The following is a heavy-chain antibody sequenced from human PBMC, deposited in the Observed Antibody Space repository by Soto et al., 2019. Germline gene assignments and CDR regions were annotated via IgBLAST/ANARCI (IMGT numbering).Heavy chain of an antibody. CDR1: GFTFGYYS. CDR3: AREGVNNYNEYYFDS. J-gene: IGHJ4*02. Sequence: GALIVTCASSGFTFGYYSLHLVRRAPGKGLEWVSSISGIRDYIRYADSGKGRFTISRDNAKTSLYLQMNSLTAEDTAVYYCAREGVNNYNEYYFDSWGQGTLVTVSS. D-gene: IGHD3-22*01. CDR2: ISGIRDYI. V-gene: IGHV3-21*06.